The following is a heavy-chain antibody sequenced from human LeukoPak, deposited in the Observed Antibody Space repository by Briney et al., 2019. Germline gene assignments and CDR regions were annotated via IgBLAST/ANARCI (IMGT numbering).Heavy chain of an antibody. J-gene: IGHJ6*02. Sequence: PSETLSLTCAVYVGSFSGYYWSWFRQPPGKGLEWIGEINHSGSTNYNPSPKSRVTISVDTSKNQFSLKLSSVTAADTAVYYCARGRIAAAGTGPYYYYGMDVWGQGTTVTVSS. V-gene: IGHV4-34*01. CDR1: VGSFSGYY. D-gene: IGHD6-13*01. CDR3: ARGRIAAAGTGPYYYYGMDV. CDR2: INHSGST.